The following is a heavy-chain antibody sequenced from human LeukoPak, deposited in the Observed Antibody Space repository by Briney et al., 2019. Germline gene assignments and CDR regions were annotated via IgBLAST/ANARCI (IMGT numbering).Heavy chain of an antibody. J-gene: IGHJ4*02. V-gene: IGHV4-34*01. CDR1: GGSFSGYY. D-gene: IGHD3-22*01. Sequence: PSETLSLTCAVYGGSFSGYYWSWIRQPPGKGLEWIGEINHSGSTNYNPSLKSRVTISVDTSKNQFSLKLSSVTAADTAVYYCARASPLNYDSNGRNLGYWGQGTLVTVSS. CDR3: ARASPLNYDSNGRNLGY. CDR2: INHSGST.